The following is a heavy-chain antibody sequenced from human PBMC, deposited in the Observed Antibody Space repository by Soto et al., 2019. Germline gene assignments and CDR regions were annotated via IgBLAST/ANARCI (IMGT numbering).Heavy chain of an antibody. J-gene: IGHJ4*02. CDR2: IKSKTDGGTT. CDR3: TAENRGSYWAKTWGLAGPDSPTFFDY. V-gene: IGHV3-15*07. D-gene: IGHD1-26*01. Sequence: EVQLVESGGGLVKPGESLRLSCAASGFTFSNAWMNWVRQAPGKGLEWVGRIKSKTDGGTTDYAAPVKGRFTISRDDSKNTLYLQMNSLKTEDTGVYYCTAENRGSYWAKTWGLAGPDSPTFFDYWGQGTLVTVSS. CDR1: GFTFSNAW.